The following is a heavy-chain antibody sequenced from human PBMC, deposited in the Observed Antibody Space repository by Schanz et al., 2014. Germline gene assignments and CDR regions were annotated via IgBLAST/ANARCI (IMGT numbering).Heavy chain of an antibody. J-gene: IGHJ3*02. D-gene: IGHD5-12*01. CDR2: IIPIAGIT. CDR1: GYTFVSYS. V-gene: IGHV1-46*01. CDR3: ARGGGPEDVFDI. Sequence: QVQLVQSGAEVKKPGASVKVSCKASGYTFVSYSMHWVRQAPGQGLEWMGRIIPIAGITNYAQRFQGRVTITADKSSDTAYMELSSLRSEDTAVYYCARGGGPEDVFDIWGQGTIXTVSS.